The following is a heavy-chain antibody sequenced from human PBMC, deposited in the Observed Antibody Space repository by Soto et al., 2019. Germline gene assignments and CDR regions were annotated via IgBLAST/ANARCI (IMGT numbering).Heavy chain of an antibody. CDR2: IIPIFGPA. Sequence: QVQLVQSGAEAKEPGSSVKVSCKASGGTCSSFAITWVRHAPGQGLEWMGGIIPIFGPANYAQKFQGRDTITADESTSTSYMELSSLRSEDTGVYYCGRDLEVVVLCVDNYYYYGMDVWGQGTTVTVSS. D-gene: IGHD2-15*01. CDR1: GGTCSSFA. CDR3: GRDLEVVVLCVDNYYYYGMDV. J-gene: IGHJ6*02. V-gene: IGHV1-69*12.